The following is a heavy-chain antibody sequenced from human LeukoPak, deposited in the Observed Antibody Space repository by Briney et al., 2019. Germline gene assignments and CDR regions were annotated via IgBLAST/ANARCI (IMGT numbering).Heavy chain of an antibody. Sequence: ASVKVSCKASGYTFTGYYMHWVRQAPGQGLEWMGWMNPNSGNTGYAQKFQGRVTITRNTSISTAYMELSSLRSEDTAVYYCARVEYSSSLGVDWFDPWGQGTLVTVSS. CDR1: GYTFTGYY. CDR2: MNPNSGNT. D-gene: IGHD6-6*01. CDR3: ARVEYSSSLGVDWFDP. V-gene: IGHV1-8*03. J-gene: IGHJ5*02.